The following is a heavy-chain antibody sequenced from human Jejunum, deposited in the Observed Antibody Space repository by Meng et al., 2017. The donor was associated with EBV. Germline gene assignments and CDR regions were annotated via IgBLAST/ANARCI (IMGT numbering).Heavy chain of an antibody. CDR1: GYTFTTYF. CDR2: INTRGGTT. V-gene: IGHV1-46*01. CDR3: ARTFGDYDVFDY. D-gene: IGHD4-17*01. J-gene: IGHJ4*02. Sequence: QVQLVQSGAEVKKPGASVKVSCKASGYTFTTYFLHWVRQAPGQGLEWMGIINTRGGTTTYAQGFQGRVTMSRDTSTGTVYMDLSGLTSEDTAMYYCARTFGDYDVFDYWGQGTLVTVSS.